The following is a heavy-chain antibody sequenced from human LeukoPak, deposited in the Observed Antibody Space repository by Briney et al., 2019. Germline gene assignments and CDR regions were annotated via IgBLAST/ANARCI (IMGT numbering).Heavy chain of an antibody. CDR3: ARSAYCSSTSCRSWFDP. D-gene: IGHD2-2*01. Sequence: ASVKVSCKASGYTFTSYDINWVRQATGQGLEWMGWMNRNSGNTGYAQKFQGRVTITRNTSISTAYMELSSLRSEDTAVYYCARSAYCSSTSCRSWFDPWGQGTLVTVSS. CDR1: GYTFTSYD. J-gene: IGHJ5*02. V-gene: IGHV1-8*03. CDR2: MNRNSGNT.